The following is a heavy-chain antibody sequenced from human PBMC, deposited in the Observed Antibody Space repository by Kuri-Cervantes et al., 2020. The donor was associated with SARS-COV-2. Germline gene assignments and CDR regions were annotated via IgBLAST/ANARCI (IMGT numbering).Heavy chain of an antibody. CDR1: GFTFGHFW. J-gene: IGHJ4*02. V-gene: IGHV3-30-3*01. D-gene: IGHD1-26*01. CDR2: ISYDGSNK. CDR3: ARDPSWELPQILEPYFDY. Sequence: GESLKISCVASGFTFGHFWMTWVRQAPGKGLEWVAVISYDGSNKYYADSVKGRFTISRDNSKNTLYLQMNSLRAEDTAVYYCARDPSWELPQILEPYFDYWGQGNRVHVSS.